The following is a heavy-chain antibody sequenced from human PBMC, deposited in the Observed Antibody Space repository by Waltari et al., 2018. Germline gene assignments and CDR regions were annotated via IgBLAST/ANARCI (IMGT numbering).Heavy chain of an antibody. CDR1: GFTFDDYA. CDR3: ASALGWGTSSLDY. J-gene: IGHJ4*02. D-gene: IGHD3-16*01. Sequence: EVQLVESGGVVVQPGGSLRLSCAASGFTFDDYAMHWVRQAPGKGLEWVSLISWDGGSTYYADSVKGRFTISRDNSKNSLYLQMNRLRAEDTALYYCASALGWGTSSLDYWGQGTLVTVSS. CDR2: ISWDGGST. V-gene: IGHV3-43D*04.